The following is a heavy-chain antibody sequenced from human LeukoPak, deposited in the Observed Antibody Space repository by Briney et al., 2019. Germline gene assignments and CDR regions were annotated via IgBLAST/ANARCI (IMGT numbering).Heavy chain of an antibody. CDR2: IYYSGST. V-gene: IGHV4-59*01. CDR3: ARAGDSSSSGGLDP. J-gene: IGHJ5*02. D-gene: IGHD6-6*01. Sequence: SETLSLTCTVSGGSISSYYWSWIRQPPGKGLEWIGYIYYSGSTNYNPSLKSRVTISVDTSKNQFSLKLSSVTAADTAVYYCARAGDSSSSGGLDPWGQGTLVTVSS. CDR1: GGSISSYY.